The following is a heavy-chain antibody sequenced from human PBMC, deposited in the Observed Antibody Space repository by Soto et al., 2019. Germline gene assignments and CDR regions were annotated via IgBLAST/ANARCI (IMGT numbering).Heavy chain of an antibody. J-gene: IGHJ5*02. CDR3: ATSYDSGFDP. Sequence: YGISWIRQAPGQGLEWMGWIKPDNGDTNYAQKFQGRVTMTTDTYSNTAYMELRSLRSDYTAVYYCATSYDSGFDPWGQGTLVSVSS. D-gene: IGHD5-12*01. CDR1: YG. CDR2: IKPDNGDT. V-gene: IGHV1-18*04.